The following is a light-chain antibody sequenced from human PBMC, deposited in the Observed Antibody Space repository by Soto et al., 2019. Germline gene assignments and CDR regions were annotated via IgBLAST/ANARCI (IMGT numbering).Light chain of an antibody. V-gene: IGLV1-40*01. CDR2: GKS. Sequence: QSVLTQPPSVSGAPGQRVTISCTGSNSNIGAGYDVHWYQQLPGTAPKLLIYGKSNRPSGVPDRFSGSKSGTSASLAITGLQAEDEADYYCQSYDSTVVFGGGTKLTVL. CDR3: QSYDSTVV. J-gene: IGLJ2*01. CDR1: NSNIGAGYD.